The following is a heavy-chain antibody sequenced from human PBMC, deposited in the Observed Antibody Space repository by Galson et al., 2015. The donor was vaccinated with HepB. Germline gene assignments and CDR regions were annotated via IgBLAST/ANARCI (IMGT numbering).Heavy chain of an antibody. J-gene: IGHJ4*02. Sequence: SLRLSCAASGFTFSDYSMSWVRQAPGKGLEWVSTISGSGAGTYYADSVKGRFTISRDNSKNTLYLQMNSLRAEDTAVYYCAKGNDYGDYGDSYWGQGTLVTVSS. D-gene: IGHD4-17*01. V-gene: IGHV3-23*01. CDR3: AKGNDYGDYGDSY. CDR2: ISGSGAGT. CDR1: GFTFSDYS.